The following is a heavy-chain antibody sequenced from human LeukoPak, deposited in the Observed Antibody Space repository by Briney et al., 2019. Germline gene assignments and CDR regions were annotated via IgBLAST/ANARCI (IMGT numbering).Heavy chain of an antibody. J-gene: IGHJ4*02. Sequence: ASVTVSCKVSGYTLTELSMHWVRQAPGKGLEWMGGFDPEDGETIYAQKFQGRVTMTEDTSTDTAYMELSSLRSEDTAVYYCATPWPYDSSGYWPFDYWGQGTLSPSPQ. CDR2: FDPEDGET. V-gene: IGHV1-24*01. D-gene: IGHD3-22*01. CDR1: GYTLTELS. CDR3: ATPWPYDSSGYWPFDY.